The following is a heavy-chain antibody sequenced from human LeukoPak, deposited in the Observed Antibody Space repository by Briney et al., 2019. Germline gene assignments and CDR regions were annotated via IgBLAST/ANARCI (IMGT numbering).Heavy chain of an antibody. CDR3: AKQGYYYDSSGYYLDY. CDR2: ISGSGGST. CDR1: GFTFSSYV. V-gene: IGHV3-23*01. J-gene: IGHJ4*02. Sequence: GGSLRLSCAASGFTFSSYVMSGVRQAPGKGLEWVSAISGSGGSTYYADSVKGRFTISRDNSKNTLYLQMNSLRAEDTAVYYCAKQGYYYDSSGYYLDYWGQGTLVTVSS. D-gene: IGHD3-22*01.